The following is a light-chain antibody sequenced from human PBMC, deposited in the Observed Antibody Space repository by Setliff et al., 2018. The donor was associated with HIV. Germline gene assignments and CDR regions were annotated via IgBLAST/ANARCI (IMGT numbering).Light chain of an antibody. V-gene: IGLV2-11*01. Sequence: QSVLTQPRSVSGSPGQSVTISCTGSSTDIGAYNYVSWYQHYPDKAPKLVIYDVTRRPSGVPDRFSGSQSGNTASLTISGLQTADEADYYCSSSTVPSSTTAPQFVFGTGTKVTVL. CDR3: SSSTVPSSTTAPQFV. CDR1: STDIGAYNY. J-gene: IGLJ1*01. CDR2: DVT.